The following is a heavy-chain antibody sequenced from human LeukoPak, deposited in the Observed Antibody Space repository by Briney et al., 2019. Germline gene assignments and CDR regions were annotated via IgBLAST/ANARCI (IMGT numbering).Heavy chain of an antibody. V-gene: IGHV3-48*03. J-gene: IGHJ3*02. CDR3: ARGMYYYGSGSYYRVDSFDI. Sequence: GGSLRLSCAAFGFTFSSYEMNWVRQAPGKGLEWVSYISSSGSVMYYADSVKGRFTISRDNAKNTLYLQVNSLRAEDTAVYYCARGMYYYGSGSYYRVDSFDIWGQGTMVTVSS. CDR2: ISSSGSVM. CDR1: GFTFSSYE. D-gene: IGHD3-10*01.